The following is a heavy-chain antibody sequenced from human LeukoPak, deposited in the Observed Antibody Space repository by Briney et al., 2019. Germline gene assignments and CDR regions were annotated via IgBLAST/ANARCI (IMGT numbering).Heavy chain of an antibody. V-gene: IGHV1-69*05. CDR2: IIPIFGTA. Sequence: ASVKVSCKASGGTFSSYAISWVRQAPGQGLEWMGGIIPIFGTANYAQKFQGRVTMTRDTSTSTVYMELSSLRSEDTAVYYCARIAAAGQIFDYWGQGTLVTVSS. D-gene: IGHD6-13*01. CDR1: GGTFSSYA. CDR3: ARIAAAGQIFDY. J-gene: IGHJ4*02.